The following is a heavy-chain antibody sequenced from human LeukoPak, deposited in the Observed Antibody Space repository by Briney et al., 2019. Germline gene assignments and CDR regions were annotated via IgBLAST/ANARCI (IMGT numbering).Heavy chain of an antibody. V-gene: IGHV1-46*01. CDR1: GYTFSAHY. CDR3: ARTVYDVLSGFDY. J-gene: IGHJ4*02. CDR2: FNPTGRA. Sequence: ASVKVSCKASGYTFSAHYMHWVRQAPGQGLEWMGMFNPTGRARYAQKFQGRVTMTRDTSTNTVNMELSSPTSEDTAVYYCARTVYDVLSGFDYWGQGTLVTVSS. D-gene: IGHD3-3*01.